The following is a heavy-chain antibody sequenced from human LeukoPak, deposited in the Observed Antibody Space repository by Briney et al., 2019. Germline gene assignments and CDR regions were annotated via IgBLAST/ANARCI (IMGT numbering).Heavy chain of an antibody. V-gene: IGHV4-34*01. CDR3: ARGRNGYQAKIKAFDY. CDR1: GGSFSGYY. Sequence: ETLSLXCAVYGGSFSGYYWSWIRQPPGKGLEWIGEINHSGSTNYNPSLKSRVTISVDTSKNQFSLKLSSVTAADTAVYYCARGRNGYQAKIKAFDYWGQGTLVTVSS. J-gene: IGHJ4*02. D-gene: IGHD5-18*01. CDR2: INHSGST.